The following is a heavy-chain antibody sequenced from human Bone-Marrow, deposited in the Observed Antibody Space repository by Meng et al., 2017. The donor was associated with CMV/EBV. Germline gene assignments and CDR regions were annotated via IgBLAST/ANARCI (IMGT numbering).Heavy chain of an antibody. Sequence: GESLKISCAASGFIFSSYEMNWVRQAPGKGPEWVAHISDSGNTIYYADSVKGRFTISRDNAKNSLYLQMNSLRAEDTALYYCARALNYYYGMDVWGQGTTVTVSS. CDR1: GFIFSSYE. V-gene: IGHV3-48*03. J-gene: IGHJ6*02. CDR3: ARALNYYYGMDV. CDR2: ISDSGNTI.